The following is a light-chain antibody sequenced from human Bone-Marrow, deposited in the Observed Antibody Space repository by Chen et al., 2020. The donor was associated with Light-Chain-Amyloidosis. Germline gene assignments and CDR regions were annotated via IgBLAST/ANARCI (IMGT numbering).Light chain of an antibody. CDR1: QCISSY. CDR3: QQYYSFPWT. V-gene: IGKV1D-8*01. CDR2: AAS. Sequence: NWMPQSPPSLPASTGDRVTISCRMSQCISSYLAWYQQKPGKAPELLIYAASTLQSGVPSRFSGSGSGTDFTLTISCLQSEDFATYYCQQYYSFPWTFGQGTKVEIK. J-gene: IGKJ1*01.